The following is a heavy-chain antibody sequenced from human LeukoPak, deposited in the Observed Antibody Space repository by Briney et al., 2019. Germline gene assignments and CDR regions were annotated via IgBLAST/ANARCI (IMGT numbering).Heavy chain of an antibody. Sequence: PSETLSLTCTVSGYSISSGYYWSWIRQPPGKGLEWIGEINHSGSTNYNPSLKSRVTISVDTSKNQFSLKLSSVTAADTAVYYCARRITMVRGVIPIKAFDIWGQGTMVTVSS. J-gene: IGHJ3*02. CDR2: INHSGST. V-gene: IGHV4-38-2*02. CDR1: GYSISSGYY. CDR3: ARRITMVRGVIPIKAFDI. D-gene: IGHD3-10*01.